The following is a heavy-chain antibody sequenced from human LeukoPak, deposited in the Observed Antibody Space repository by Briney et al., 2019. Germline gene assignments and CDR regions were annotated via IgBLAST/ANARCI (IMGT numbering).Heavy chain of an antibody. CDR3: ARDPRSGLGAFDI. CDR1: GGTFSSYT. J-gene: IGHJ3*02. CDR2: IVPILGIA. Sequence: SVKVSCKASGGTFSSYTISWVRQAPGQGLEWMGRIVPILGIANYAQKFQGRVTITADKSTSTAYMELSSLRSEDTAVYYCARDPRSGLGAFDIWGQGTMVTVSS. V-gene: IGHV1-69*04. D-gene: IGHD3-10*01.